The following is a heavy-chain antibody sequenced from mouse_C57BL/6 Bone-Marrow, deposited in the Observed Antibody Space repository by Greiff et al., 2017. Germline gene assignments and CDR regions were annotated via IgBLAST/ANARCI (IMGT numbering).Heavy chain of an antibody. J-gene: IGHJ4*01. CDR3: ARPFYGNFYYAMDY. CDR1: GFTFSDYY. V-gene: IGHV5-12*01. CDR2: ISNGGGST. D-gene: IGHD2-10*01. Sequence: EVHLVESGGGLVQPGGSLKLSCAASGFTFSDYYMYWVRQTPEKRLEWVAYISNGGGSTYYPDTVKGRFTISRDNAKNTLYLQMSRLKSEDTAMYYCARPFYGNFYYAMDYWGQGTSVTVSS.